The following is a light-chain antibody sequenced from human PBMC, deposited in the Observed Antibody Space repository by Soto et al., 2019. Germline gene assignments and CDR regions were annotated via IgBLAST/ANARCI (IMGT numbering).Light chain of an antibody. CDR2: DAS. V-gene: IGKV3-11*01. CDR3: QQRKHWPPIT. J-gene: IGKJ5*01. Sequence: ETVLTQSRATLSLSPGERATLSCRASQNVDIYLAWYQQKPGQAPRLLIYDASNRATGIPARFSGSGSGTDFTLTISSLEPEDFAVYYCQQRKHWPPITFGQGTRLEIK. CDR1: QNVDIY.